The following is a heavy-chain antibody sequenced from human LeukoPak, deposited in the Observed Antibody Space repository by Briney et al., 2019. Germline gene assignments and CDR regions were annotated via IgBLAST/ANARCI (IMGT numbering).Heavy chain of an antibody. D-gene: IGHD1-26*01. V-gene: IGHV3-23*01. Sequence: GGSLRLSCAASGFIFSSYAMTWVRPAPGRGREWLSTISGSGTTTYYVDSVKGRFTVSRDNSKNTLYLQMSSLRAEDTAVYYCARVPSGYFDYWGQGTLVTVSS. J-gene: IGHJ4*02. CDR3: ARVPSGYFDY. CDR2: ISGSGTTT. CDR1: GFIFSSYA.